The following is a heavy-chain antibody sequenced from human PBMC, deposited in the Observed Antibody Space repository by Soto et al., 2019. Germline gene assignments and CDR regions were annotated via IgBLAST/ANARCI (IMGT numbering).Heavy chain of an antibody. V-gene: IGHV3-21*01. CDR1: GFTFSSYS. J-gene: IGHJ6*02. CDR2: ISSSSSYI. CDR3: AREASGSYYNEVLDYGMDV. D-gene: IGHD3-10*01. Sequence: PGGSLRLSCAASGFTFSSYSMNWVRQAPGKGLEWVSSISSSSSYIYYADSVKGRFTISRDNAKNSLYLQMNSLRAEDTAVYYCAREASGSYYNEVLDYGMDVWGQGTTVTVSS.